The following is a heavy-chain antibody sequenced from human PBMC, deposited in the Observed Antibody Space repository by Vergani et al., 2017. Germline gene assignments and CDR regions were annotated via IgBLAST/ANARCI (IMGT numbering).Heavy chain of an antibody. CDR2: IRGSGGST. D-gene: IGHD1-1*01. CDR1: GFTFSSYA. J-gene: IGHJ5*02. V-gene: IGHV3-23*01. CDR3: AKGPIETYNLNQEGASWFDP. Sequence: EVQLLESGGGLVQPGGSLRLSCAASGFTFSSYAMSWVRQATGKGLEWVSAIRGSGGSTYYADSVKGRFTISRDNSKNTMYLQMNSLRAEDTAVYYCAKGPIETYNLNQEGASWFDPWGQGTLVTVSS.